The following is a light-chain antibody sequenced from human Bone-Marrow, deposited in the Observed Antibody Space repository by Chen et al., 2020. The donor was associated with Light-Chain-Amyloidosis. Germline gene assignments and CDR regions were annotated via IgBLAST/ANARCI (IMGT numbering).Light chain of an antibody. CDR1: ESLLYRSNNKNY. CDR2: WAS. CDR3: QQYYSTPYT. V-gene: IGKV4-1*01. Sequence: DIVMTQSPDSLAVSLGERATINCKSSESLLYRSNNKNYLGWYQQKLGQSPNLLMYWASTRESGVTDRFGGSGSGTDFTLTISSLQADDVAVYYCQQYYSTPYTFGQGTKLEIQ. J-gene: IGKJ2*01.